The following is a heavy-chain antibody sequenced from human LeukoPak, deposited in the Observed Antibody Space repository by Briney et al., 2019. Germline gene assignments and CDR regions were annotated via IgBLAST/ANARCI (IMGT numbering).Heavy chain of an antibody. CDR1: GFTFSNYA. J-gene: IGHJ4*02. CDR2: ISGSGEST. V-gene: IGHV3-23*01. CDR3: AREHWDFDY. Sequence: GGSLRLSCAASGFTFSNYAITWIRQAPGKGLEWVSEISGSGESTYYGDPVKGRFTISRDNSKNTLYLQMNSLRAGDTAVYYCAREHWDFDYWGQGTLVTVSS. D-gene: IGHD7-27*01.